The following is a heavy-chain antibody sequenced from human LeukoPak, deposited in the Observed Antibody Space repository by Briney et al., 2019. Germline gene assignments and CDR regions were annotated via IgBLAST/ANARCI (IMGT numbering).Heavy chain of an antibody. V-gene: IGHV3-9*03. D-gene: IGHD4-23*01. CDR3: AKDIGYGGNSDPDAFDI. CDR2: ISWNSGSI. J-gene: IGHJ3*02. CDR1: GFTFDDYA. Sequence: GGSLRLSCAASGFTFDDYAMHWVRQAPGKGLERVSGISWNSGSIGYADSVKGRFTISRDNAKNSLYLQMNSLRAEDMALYYCAKDIGYGGNSDPDAFDIWGQGTMVTVSS.